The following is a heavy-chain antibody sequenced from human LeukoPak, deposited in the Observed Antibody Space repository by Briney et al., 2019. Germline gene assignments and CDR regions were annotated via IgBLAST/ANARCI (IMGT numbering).Heavy chain of an antibody. J-gene: IGHJ4*02. CDR3: ARMGGYGYSSSWYSYHHFDY. V-gene: IGHV4-4*07. Sequence: TPSETLSLTCTVSGGSISSYYWSWIRQPAGKGLEWIGRIYTSGSTNYNPSLKSRVTMSVDTSKNQFSLKLSSVTAADTAVYYCARMGGYGYSSSWYSYHHFDYWGQGTLVTVSS. CDR2: IYTSGST. D-gene: IGHD6-13*01. CDR1: GGSISSYY.